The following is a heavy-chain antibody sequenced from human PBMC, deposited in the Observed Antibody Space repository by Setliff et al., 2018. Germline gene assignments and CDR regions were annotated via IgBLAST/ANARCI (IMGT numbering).Heavy chain of an antibody. CDR3: ARERLYYDDLTGFSPEAFDI. CDR1: GASLSSGSYY. V-gene: IGHV4-61*02. J-gene: IGHJ3*02. Sequence: LSLTCTVSGASLSSGSYYWSWIRQSAGKGLEWIGRIYTSGATTYSPSLKSRVSISADTSKNLFSLQLTSVTAADTALYFCARERLYYDDLTGFSPEAFDIWGQGTMVTVSS. D-gene: IGHD3-9*01. CDR2: IYTSGAT.